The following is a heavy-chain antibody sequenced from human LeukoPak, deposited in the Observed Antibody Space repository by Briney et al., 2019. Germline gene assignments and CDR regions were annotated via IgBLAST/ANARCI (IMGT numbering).Heavy chain of an antibody. CDR1: GFTVSSNY. CDR3: ARARRDTAMAPPEDV. V-gene: IGHV3-66*01. D-gene: IGHD5-18*01. CDR2: IYSGGST. J-gene: IGHJ6*02. Sequence: GRSLRLSCAASGFTVSSNYMSWVRQAPGKGLEWVSVIYSGGSTYYADSVKGRFTISRDNSKNTLYLQMNSLRAEDTAVYYCARARRDTAMAPPEDVWGQGTTVTVSS.